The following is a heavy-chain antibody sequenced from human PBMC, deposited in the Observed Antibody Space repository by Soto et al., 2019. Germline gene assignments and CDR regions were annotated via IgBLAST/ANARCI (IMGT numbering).Heavy chain of an antibody. CDR2: VYYSGIT. CDR1: GDSIRRRGYY. J-gene: IGHJ5*02. V-gene: IGHV4-31*03. Sequence: QVQLQESGPGLVRPSQTLSLTCTVSGDSIRRRGYYWSWIRQRPGEGLEWIGFVYYSGITDYNRSLRSRLFISADTSKTEFYLRLSSVTAADTAVYYCARSGARAGDWFDPWGQGTLVTVSS. CDR3: ARSGARAGDWFDP. D-gene: IGHD2-8*02.